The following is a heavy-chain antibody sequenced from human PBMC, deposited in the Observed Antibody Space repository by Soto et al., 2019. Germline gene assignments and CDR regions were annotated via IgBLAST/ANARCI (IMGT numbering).Heavy chain of an antibody. CDR3: ARDSFTHNAMGTWAFDI. J-gene: IGHJ3*02. CDR1: GYTFTSYG. Sequence: GQLVQSGAEVKRPGASVKVSCRASGYTFTSYGISWVRQAPGQGLEWMGWIRAYNGDTKLSKIFEARVSITTDTSTDTAYMELRSLRSDDTAVYYCARDSFTHNAMGTWAFDIWGQGTMVTVSS. V-gene: IGHV1-18*01. D-gene: IGHD5-18*01. CDR2: IRAYNGDT.